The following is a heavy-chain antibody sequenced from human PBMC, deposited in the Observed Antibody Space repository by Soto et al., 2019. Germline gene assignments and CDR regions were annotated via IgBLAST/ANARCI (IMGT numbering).Heavy chain of an antibody. J-gene: IGHJ5*02. D-gene: IGHD6-13*01. CDR2: IYYSGST. V-gene: IGHV4-59*08. Sequence: SETLSLTCTVSGDSISNYYWSWIRQPPGKGLEWIGYIYYSGSTNYNPSLKSRVTISVDTSKNQFSLKLSSVTAADTAVYYCARRVLSVGSSWYVWFVPWGQGTLVTVSS. CDR1: GDSISNYY. CDR3: ARRVLSVGSSWYVWFVP.